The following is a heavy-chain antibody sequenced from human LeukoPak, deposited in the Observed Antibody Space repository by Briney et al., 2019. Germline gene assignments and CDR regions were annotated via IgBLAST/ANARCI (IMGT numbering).Heavy chain of an antibody. J-gene: IGHJ4*02. Sequence: GRSLRLSCAASGFTFSSYGMHWVRQAPGKGLEWVAVIWYDGSNKYYADSVKGRFTISRDNSKNTLYLQMNSLRAEDTAVYYCAKDHRGYSYDPTDYWGQGTLVTVSS. CDR3: AKDHRGYSYDPTDY. D-gene: IGHD5-18*01. CDR2: IWYDGSNK. CDR1: GFTFSSYG. V-gene: IGHV3-33*06.